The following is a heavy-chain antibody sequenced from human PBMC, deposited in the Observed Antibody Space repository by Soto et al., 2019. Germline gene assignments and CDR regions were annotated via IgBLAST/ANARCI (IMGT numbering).Heavy chain of an antibody. J-gene: IGHJ6*02. D-gene: IGHD5-18*01. Sequence: PSETLSLTCTVSGGSISSSSYYWGWIRQPPGKGLEWIGSIYYSGSTYYNLSLKSRVTISVDTSKNQFSLKLSSVTAADTAVYYCACIFSGGYGYGFYYYGMDVWGQGTTVTVAS. V-gene: IGHV4-39*01. CDR3: ACIFSGGYGYGFYYYGMDV. CDR1: GGSISSSSYY. CDR2: IYYSGST.